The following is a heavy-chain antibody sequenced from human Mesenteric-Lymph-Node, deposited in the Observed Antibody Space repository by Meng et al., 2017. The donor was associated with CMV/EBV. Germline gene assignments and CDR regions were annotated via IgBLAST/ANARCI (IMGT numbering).Heavy chain of an antibody. V-gene: IGHV3-23*03. CDR1: GFTFSSYA. J-gene: IGHJ4*02. Sequence: GGSLRLSCAASGFTFSSYAMSWVRQAPRKGLEWVSVIYSGGSSTYYADSVKGRFTISRDNSKNTLYLQMNSLRAEDTAVYYCARANWGGVFDYWGQGTLVTVSS. CDR2: IYSGGSST. CDR3: ARANWGGVFDY. D-gene: IGHD7-27*01.